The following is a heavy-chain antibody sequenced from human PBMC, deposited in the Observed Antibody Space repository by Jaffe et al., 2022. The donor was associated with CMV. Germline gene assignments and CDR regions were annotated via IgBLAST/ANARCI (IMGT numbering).Heavy chain of an antibody. CDR3: ARHGLDRITMIVVVIPLNWFDP. Sequence: QLQLQESGPGLVKPSETLSLTCTVSGGSISSSSYYWGWIRQPPGKGLEWIGSIYYSGSTYYNPSLKSRVTISVDTSKNQFSLKLSSVTAADTAVYYCARHGLDRITMIVVVIPLNWFDPWGQGTLVTVSS. D-gene: IGHD3-22*01. J-gene: IGHJ5*02. CDR2: IYYSGST. CDR1: GGSISSSSYY. V-gene: IGHV4-39*01.